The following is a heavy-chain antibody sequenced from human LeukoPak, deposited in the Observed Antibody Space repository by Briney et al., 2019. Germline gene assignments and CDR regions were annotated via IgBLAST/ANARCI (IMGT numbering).Heavy chain of an antibody. V-gene: IGHV1-46*01. CDR2: INPSGGST. CDR1: GYTFTSYS. CDR3: ARGYYYDSSGYYPGGDN. D-gene: IGHD3-22*01. Sequence: ASVKVSCKASGYTFTSYSMYWVRQAPGQGLEWMGIINPSGGSTSYAQKFQGRVTMTRDTSTSTAYMELSRLRSEDTAVYYCARGYYYDSSGYYPGGDNWGQGTLVTVSS. J-gene: IGHJ4*02.